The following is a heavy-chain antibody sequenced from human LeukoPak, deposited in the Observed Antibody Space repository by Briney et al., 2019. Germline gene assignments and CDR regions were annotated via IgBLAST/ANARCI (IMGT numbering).Heavy chain of an antibody. CDR2: IYYSGST. CDR3: ARRLGRKFGERFYYYHYMDV. D-gene: IGHD3-10*01. Sequence: SETLSLTCTVSGGSISSSTDYWGWIRQPPGKGLEWIANIYYSGSTYYNPSLKSRVTISVDTSKNQFSLKLSSVTAADTAVYYCARRLGRKFGERFYYYHYMDVWGKGTTVTISS. CDR1: GGSISSSTDY. V-gene: IGHV4-39*07. J-gene: IGHJ6*03.